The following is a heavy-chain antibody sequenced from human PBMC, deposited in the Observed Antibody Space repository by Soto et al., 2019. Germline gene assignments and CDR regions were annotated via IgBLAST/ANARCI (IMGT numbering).Heavy chain of an antibody. V-gene: IGHV5-10-1*01. CDR3: ARVPHLTRYHNYGMDV. D-gene: IGHD3-9*01. J-gene: IGHJ6*02. CDR2: IDPSDSYT. CDR1: GYSFTSYW. Sequence: PGESLKISCKGSGYSFTSYWISWVRQMPGKGLEWMGRIDPSDSYTNYSPSFQGHVTISADKSISTAYLQWSSLKASDTAMYYCARVPHLTRYHNYGMDVWGQGTTVTVSS.